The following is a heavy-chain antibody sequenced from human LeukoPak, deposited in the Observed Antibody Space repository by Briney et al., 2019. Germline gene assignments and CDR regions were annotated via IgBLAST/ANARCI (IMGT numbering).Heavy chain of an antibody. Sequence: PGTFLRLSCAASGFTLNNYAMYWVRQAPGKGLEWVAVVSYDGNKKYYADSVKGRFTISREASKNTLYLQMSSLRAEDTAMYYCARDSEMATIRPQGFDYWGQGTLVTVSS. V-gene: IGHV3-30*04. CDR3: ARDSEMATIRPQGFDY. CDR1: GFTLNNYA. CDR2: VSYDGNKK. D-gene: IGHD5-24*01. J-gene: IGHJ4*02.